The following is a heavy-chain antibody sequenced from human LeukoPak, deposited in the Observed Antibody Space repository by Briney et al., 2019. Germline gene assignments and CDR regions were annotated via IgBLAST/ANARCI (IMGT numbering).Heavy chain of an antibody. CDR3: AKLDSTAYYFDY. CDR1: GYTFSTYW. J-gene: IGHJ4*02. V-gene: IGHV5-51*01. Sequence: GESLKISCKGSGYTFSTYWIGWVRQLPGKGLEWMGIIYSCDSKTIYSPSFRGQVAISADRSISTTYLQWSSLRASDSAMYYCAKLDSTAYYFDYWGQGTLVSVSS. D-gene: IGHD3-22*01. CDR2: IYSCDSKT.